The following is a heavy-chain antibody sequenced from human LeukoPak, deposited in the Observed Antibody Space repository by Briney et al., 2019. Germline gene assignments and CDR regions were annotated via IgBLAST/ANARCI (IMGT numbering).Heavy chain of an antibody. J-gene: IGHJ3*02. V-gene: IGHV4-59*01. D-gene: IGHD2-15*01. CDR2: IYYSGST. CDR1: GGSISSYY. Sequence: SETLSLTCAVSGGSISSYYWSWIRQPPGKGLEWIGYIYYSGSTNYNPSLKSRVTISVDTSKNQFSLKLSSVTAADTAVYYCARYTSYGDCSGGSCYSGGNAFDIWGQGTMVTVSS. CDR3: ARYTSYGDCSGGSCYSGGNAFDI.